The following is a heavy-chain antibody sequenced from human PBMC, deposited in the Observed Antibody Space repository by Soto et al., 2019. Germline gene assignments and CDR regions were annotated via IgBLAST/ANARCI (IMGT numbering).Heavy chain of an antibody. CDR3: ARGREASGWYAEGYLQH. J-gene: IGHJ1*01. V-gene: IGHV1-69*01. Sequence: QVQLVQSGAEVKKPGSSVKVSCKASGGTFSSYAISWVRQAPGQGLEWMGGIIPIFGTANYAQKFQGRVTITADESTSTGFMERSSRRSEDTAVYYCARGREASGWYAEGYLQHWGQGTLVTVSS. D-gene: IGHD6-19*01. CDR1: GGTFSSYA. CDR2: IIPIFGTA.